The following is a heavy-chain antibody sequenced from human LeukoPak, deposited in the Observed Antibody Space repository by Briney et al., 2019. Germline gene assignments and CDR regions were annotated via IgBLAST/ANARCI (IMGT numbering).Heavy chain of an antibody. CDR3: ARDGYYYGSGSYSPEYFQH. CDR1: GFTFSSYE. Sequence: GGSLRLSCAASGFTFSSYEMNWVRQAPGKGLEWVSYIGSSGSTIYYADPVKGRFTISRDNAKNSLYLQMNSLRAEDTAVYYCARDGYYYGSGSYSPEYFQHWGQGTLVTVSS. J-gene: IGHJ1*01. V-gene: IGHV3-48*03. D-gene: IGHD3-10*01. CDR2: IGSSGSTI.